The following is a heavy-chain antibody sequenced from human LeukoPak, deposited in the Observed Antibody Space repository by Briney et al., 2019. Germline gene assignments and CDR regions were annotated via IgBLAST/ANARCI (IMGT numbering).Heavy chain of an antibody. CDR2: ISYDGSNK. D-gene: IGHD2-2*01. Sequence: GRSLRLSCAASGFTFSSYAMHWVRQAPDKGLEWVAVISYDGSNKYYADSVKGRFTISRDNSKNTLYLQMNSLRAEDTAVYYCAKDLGYCSSTSCRRGFDYWGQGTLVTVSS. J-gene: IGHJ4*02. CDR1: GFTFSSYA. V-gene: IGHV3-30-3*01. CDR3: AKDLGYCSSTSCRRGFDY.